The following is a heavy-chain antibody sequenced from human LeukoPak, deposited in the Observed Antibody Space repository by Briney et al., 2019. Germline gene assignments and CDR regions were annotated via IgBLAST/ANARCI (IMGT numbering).Heavy chain of an antibody. D-gene: IGHD5-12*01. J-gene: IGHJ4*02. Sequence: ASVKVSCKASGYTFTSYGISWVRQAPGQGLEWMGWINPKSGGTNYAQKFQGRVTMTRDTSITTAYMELSRLTSDDTAVYYCARDRGYSGYDFHDYWGQGTLVTVSS. CDR1: GYTFTSYG. CDR3: ARDRGYSGYDFHDY. CDR2: INPKSGGT. V-gene: IGHV1-2*02.